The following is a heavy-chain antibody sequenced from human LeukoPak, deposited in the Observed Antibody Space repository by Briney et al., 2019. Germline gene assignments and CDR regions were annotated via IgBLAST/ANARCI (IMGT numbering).Heavy chain of an antibody. CDR2: IYGGVNT. D-gene: IGHD1/OR15-1a*01. Sequence: GGSLRLSCAASGFTVSSNYMSWVRQAPGKGLEWVSVIYGGVNTVYADSVQGRFTISRDNSKNTVDVQLNSLRAEDTAVYYCAKFRGSERTAIDSWGQGTLVTVSS. CDR1: GFTVSSNY. J-gene: IGHJ4*02. V-gene: IGHV3-66*01. CDR3: AKFRGSERTAIDS.